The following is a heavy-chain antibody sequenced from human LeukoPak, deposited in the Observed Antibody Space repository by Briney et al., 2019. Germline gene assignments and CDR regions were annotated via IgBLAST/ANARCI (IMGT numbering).Heavy chain of an antibody. Sequence: GGSLRLSCAASGFTFSDYPMHWVRQAPGKGLEWVAVISYDAINKYYPDSVKGRFTISRDNSNNTLYLQMNSLRAEDTAVYYCARGSGGYYYYYYMDVWGKGTTVTVSS. J-gene: IGHJ6*03. CDR3: ARGSGGYYYYYYMDV. CDR1: GFTFSDYP. V-gene: IGHV3-30*04. CDR2: ISYDAINK.